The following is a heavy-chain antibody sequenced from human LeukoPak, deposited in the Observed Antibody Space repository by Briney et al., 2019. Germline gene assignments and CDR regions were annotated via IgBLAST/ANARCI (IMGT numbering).Heavy chain of an antibody. D-gene: IGHD2-15*01. J-gene: IGHJ4*02. CDR2: ISAYNGNT. CDR3: ARTPRRLDYFDY. CDR1: GYTFTSYG. V-gene: IGHV1-18*01. Sequence: SVKVSCKASGYTFTSYGISWVRQAPGQGLEWMGWISAYNGNTNYAQKLQGRVTMTTDTSTSTAYMELRSLRSDDTAAYYCARTPRRLDYFDYWGQGTLVTVSS.